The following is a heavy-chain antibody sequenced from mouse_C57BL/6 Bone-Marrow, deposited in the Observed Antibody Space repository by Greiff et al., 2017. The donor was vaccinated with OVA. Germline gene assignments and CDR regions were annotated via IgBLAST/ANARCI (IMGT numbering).Heavy chain of an antibody. J-gene: IGHJ4*01. V-gene: IGHV1-55*01. CDR3: VGTTVVANRYAMDY. CDR1: GYTFTSYW. CDR2: IYPGSGST. Sequence: QVQLQQPGAELVKPGASVKMSCKASGYTFTSYWITWVKPRPGQGLEWIGDIYPGSGSTNYNEKFKSKATLTGDTSSSTAYMQLSSLTSEDSAVYYCVGTTVVANRYAMDYWGQGTSVTVSS. D-gene: IGHD1-1*01.